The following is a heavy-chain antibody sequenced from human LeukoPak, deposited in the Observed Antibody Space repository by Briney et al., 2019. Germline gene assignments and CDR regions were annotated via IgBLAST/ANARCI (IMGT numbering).Heavy chain of an antibody. Sequence: ASVKVSCKAPGCTFTGYYMHWVRQAPGQGLEWMGRINPNSGGTNYAQKFQGRATMTRGTSISTAYMELSRLRSDDTAVYYYARTIPRTTDGRDGYTEDYWGQGTLVTVSS. V-gene: IGHV1-2*06. CDR3: ARTIPRTTDGRDGYTEDY. J-gene: IGHJ4*02. CDR2: INPNSGGT. CDR1: GCTFTGYY. D-gene: IGHD5-24*01.